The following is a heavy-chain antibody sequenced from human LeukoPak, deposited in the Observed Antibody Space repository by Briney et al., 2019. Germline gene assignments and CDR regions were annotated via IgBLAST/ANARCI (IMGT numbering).Heavy chain of an antibody. CDR1: GFTFSKYW. Sequence: GGSLRLSCAASGFTFSKYWMSWVRQAPGKGLEWVANIKQDGSEKYYVDSVKGRLTISRDNAKNSLYLQMNSLRAEDTAVYYCARDKEEMVRAPYAFGIWGQGTMVTVSS. J-gene: IGHJ3*02. CDR3: ARDKEEMVRAPYAFGI. V-gene: IGHV3-7*01. CDR2: IKQDGSEK. D-gene: IGHD3-10*01.